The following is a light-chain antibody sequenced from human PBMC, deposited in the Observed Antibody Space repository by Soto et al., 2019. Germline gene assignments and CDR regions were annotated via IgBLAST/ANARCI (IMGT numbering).Light chain of an antibody. CDR2: GPS. CDR1: QSVSSSY. Sequence: EFVLTQSPGTLYLSPGERATLSCRASQSVSSSYIAWYQQKPGQAPRLLIYGPSSRATGIPDRFSGSGSGTDFTLTISRLEPEDFAVYYCQQFGSSPPRITFGQGTRLEIK. J-gene: IGKJ5*01. V-gene: IGKV3-20*01. CDR3: QQFGSSPPRIT.